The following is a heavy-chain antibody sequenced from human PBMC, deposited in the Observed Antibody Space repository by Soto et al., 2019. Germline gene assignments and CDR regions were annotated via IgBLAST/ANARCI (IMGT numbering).Heavy chain of an antibody. V-gene: IGHV3-74*01. D-gene: IGHD5-12*01. J-gene: IGHJ4*02. CDR3: ARESSGYSSYFDY. Sequence: EVQLVEAGGGLVQPGGSLRLSCAGSGISFSNYWIHWVRQAPGKGLVWVSRISRDGSSTTYADSVKGRFTISRDTAKNTLYLQMNSLRAEDTAVYYCARESSGYSSYFDYWGQGTLVTVSS. CDR1: GISFSNYW. CDR2: ISRDGSST.